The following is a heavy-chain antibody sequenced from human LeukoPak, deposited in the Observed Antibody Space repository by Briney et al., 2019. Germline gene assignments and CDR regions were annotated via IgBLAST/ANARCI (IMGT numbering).Heavy chain of an antibody. J-gene: IGHJ6*02. Sequence: SETLSFTCTVSGGAISSYYWSWIRQPPGKGLDWIGYIYYSGSTNYNPSLKSRVTISVDTSKNQFSLKLSSVTAADTAVYYCATTLNDYGDYRAIYYYYGMDVWGQGTTVTVSS. CDR1: GGAISSYY. D-gene: IGHD4-17*01. CDR2: IYYSGST. V-gene: IGHV4-59*01. CDR3: ATTLNDYGDYRAIYYYYGMDV.